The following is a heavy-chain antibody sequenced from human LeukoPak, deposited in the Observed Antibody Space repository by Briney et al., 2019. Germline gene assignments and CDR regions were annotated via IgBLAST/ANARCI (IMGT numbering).Heavy chain of an antibody. CDR1: GGSISSYY. CDR3: ARSEYSSSTFDY. CDR2: IYTSGST. D-gene: IGHD6-6*01. Sequence: SETLSLTCTVSGGSISSYYWSWIRQPPGKGLEWIGYIYTSGSTNYNPSLKSRVTISVDTSENQFSLKLSSVTAADTAVYYCARSEYSSSTFDYWGQGTLVTVSS. V-gene: IGHV4-4*09. J-gene: IGHJ4*02.